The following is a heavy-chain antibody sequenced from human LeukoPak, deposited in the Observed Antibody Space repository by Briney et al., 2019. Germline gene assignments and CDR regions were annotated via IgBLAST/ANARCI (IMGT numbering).Heavy chain of an antibody. CDR3: AKDHFSGSYQHYFDY. D-gene: IGHD1-26*01. CDR2: VRYDGSNK. Sequence: GGSLRLSCGASGFTFSSYGMHWVRQAPGKGLEWVAFVRYDGSNKYYADSVKGRFTISRDNSKNTLYLQMNSLRAEDTAVYYCAKDHFSGSYQHYFDYWGQGTLVTVSS. CDR1: GFTFSSYG. V-gene: IGHV3-30*02. J-gene: IGHJ4*02.